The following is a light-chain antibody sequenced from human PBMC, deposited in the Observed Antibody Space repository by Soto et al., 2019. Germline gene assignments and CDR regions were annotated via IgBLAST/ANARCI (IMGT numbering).Light chain of an antibody. V-gene: IGKV1-39*01. J-gene: IGKJ2*01. CDR2: ATS. Sequence: DIQMTQSPSSLSASVGDRVSLTCRAGQNVGSCVNWYQQKPAKAPRLLIYATSNLQSGVPSRISGSGSGTEFTLTISSVQTDDFATYFCQQSYSAQYTFGQGTKLEIK. CDR3: QQSYSAQYT. CDR1: QNVGSC.